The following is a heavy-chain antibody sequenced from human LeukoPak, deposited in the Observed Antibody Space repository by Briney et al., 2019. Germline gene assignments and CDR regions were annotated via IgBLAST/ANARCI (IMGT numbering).Heavy chain of an antibody. CDR2: ITASSTAI. CDR1: GFTFNTYT. Sequence: PGGSLRLSCAASGFTFNTYTMNWVRQAPGKGLEWVSSITASSTAIYSADSVKGRFTISRDNAKNFLYLQMNSLRAEDTAVYYCVRDHHRRHYDSQARDTFDIWGQGTMVTVSS. V-gene: IGHV3-21*01. D-gene: IGHD3-22*01. CDR3: VRDHHRRHYDSQARDTFDI. J-gene: IGHJ3*02.